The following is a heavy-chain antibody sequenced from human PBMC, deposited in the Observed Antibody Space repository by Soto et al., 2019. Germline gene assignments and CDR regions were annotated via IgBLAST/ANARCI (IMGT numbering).Heavy chain of an antibody. V-gene: IGHV3-15*07. D-gene: IGHD3-3*01. J-gene: IGHJ4*02. CDR1: GFSFNNVW. CDR3: NAYYYIGSGHTPL. CDR2: IKSKADGETT. Sequence: EVQLVESGGGLVKPGGSLGLSCGASGFSFNNVWMHWVRQAPGRGLEWVGRIKSKADGETTDYAEPVKGRFTVSRDNSKNTVYPQIKSLKTEDTAVYYCNAYYYIGSGHTPLWGQGTLVTVSS.